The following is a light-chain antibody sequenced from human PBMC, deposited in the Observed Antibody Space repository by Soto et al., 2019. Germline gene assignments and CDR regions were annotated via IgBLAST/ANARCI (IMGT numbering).Light chain of an antibody. CDR3: KQYSSSPTIT. CDR2: GAS. V-gene: IGKV3-20*01. Sequence: EIVLTQSPGTLSLSPGERATISCRASESVIKYLAWYQQKPGQAPRLLIHGASSRATGIPDRFSGSGSGTDFTLTINRREPEDFAVYYCKQYSSSPTITFGQGTRLEIK. CDR1: ESVIKY. J-gene: IGKJ5*01.